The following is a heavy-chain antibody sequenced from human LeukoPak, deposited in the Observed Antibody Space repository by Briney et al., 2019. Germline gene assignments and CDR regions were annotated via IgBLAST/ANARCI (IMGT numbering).Heavy chain of an antibody. CDR1: GFTVSSNY. CDR2: IYSGGTT. CDR3: AKIGRWPGYWDY. Sequence: PGGSLRLSCVDSGFTVSSNYMSWVRQAPGKGLEWVSVIYSGGTTYYADSVKGRFTISRDKSKNTLFLQMNSLRAEDTAVYYCAKIGRWPGYWDYWGQGTLVTVSS. V-gene: IGHV3-53*01. D-gene: IGHD3/OR15-3a*01. J-gene: IGHJ4*02.